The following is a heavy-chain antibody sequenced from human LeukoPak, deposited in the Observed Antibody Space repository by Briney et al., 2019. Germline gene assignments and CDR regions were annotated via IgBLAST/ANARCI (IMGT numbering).Heavy chain of an antibody. J-gene: IGHJ4*02. CDR1: GFTFSSYS. D-gene: IGHD6-13*01. Sequence: GGSLRLSCAASGFTFSSYSMNWVRQAPGKGLEWVSYISSSSSTIYYADSVKGRFTISRDNAKNSLYLQMNSLRAEDTAVYYCARLGSSWHYDYWGQGTLVTVSS. CDR3: ARLGSSWHYDY. CDR2: ISSSSSTI. V-gene: IGHV3-48*04.